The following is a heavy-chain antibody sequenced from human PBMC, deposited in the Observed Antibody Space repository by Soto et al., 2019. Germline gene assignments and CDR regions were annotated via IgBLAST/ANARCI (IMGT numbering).Heavy chain of an antibody. J-gene: IGHJ5*02. CDR1: GGSISSSSYY. Sequence: QLQLQESGPGLVKPSETLSLTCTVSGGSISSSSYYWGWIRQPPGKGLEWIGSMYYNGSTYYNPSLKSRVTTSVDTSKNQFSLKLSSVTAADTAVYYCARDYGGNGWFDPWGQGTLVTVSS. CDR3: ARDYGGNGWFDP. V-gene: IGHV4-39*01. D-gene: IGHD4-17*01. CDR2: MYYNGST.